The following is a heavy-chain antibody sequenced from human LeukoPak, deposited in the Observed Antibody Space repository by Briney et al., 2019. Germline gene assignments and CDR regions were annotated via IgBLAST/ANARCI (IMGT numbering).Heavy chain of an antibody. CDR3: ARSYCGGDCSNGYYYYGMDG. Sequence: ASVTVSFKASGYTFTSYDINWVRQAPGQGLEWMGWMNPNSGNTGYAQKFQGRVTMTRNTSISTAYMELSSLRSEDTAVYYCARSYCGGDCSNGYYYYGMDGGGQGTTVTVS. J-gene: IGHJ6*02. V-gene: IGHV1-8*01. CDR2: MNPNSGNT. CDR1: GYTFTSYD. D-gene: IGHD2-21*02.